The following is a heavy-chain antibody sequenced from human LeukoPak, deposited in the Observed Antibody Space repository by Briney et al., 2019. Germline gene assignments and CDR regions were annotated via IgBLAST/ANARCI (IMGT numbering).Heavy chain of an antibody. D-gene: IGHD3-22*01. J-gene: IGHJ4*02. CDR1: GFTFSSYW. CDR3: ARVQGHRYYYDSTEGSFDY. V-gene: IGHV3-7*01. CDR2: IKQDGSEK. Sequence: PGGSLRLSCAASGFTFSSYWMSWVRQAPGKGLEWVANIKQDGSEKYYVDSVKGRFTISRDNAKNSLYLQMNSLRAEDTAVYYCARVQGHRYYYDSTEGSFDYWGQGTLVTVSS.